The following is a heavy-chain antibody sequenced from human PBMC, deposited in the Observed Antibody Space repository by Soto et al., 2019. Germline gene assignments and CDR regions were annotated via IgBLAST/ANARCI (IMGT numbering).Heavy chain of an antibody. V-gene: IGHV3-23*01. CDR1: GFTFSSYT. J-gene: IGHJ4*02. CDR2: ISCSGGFT. CDR3: AIYGSFGERTTGRDH. Sequence: PDGSLRLSCAASGFTFSSYTMTWVLLARGRRLEWHSSISCSGGFTYYADSVKGRFTISRDNSKNTLYVQMNSLRAEDKAISYRAIYGSFGERTTGRDHWGQ. D-gene: IGHD1-1*01.